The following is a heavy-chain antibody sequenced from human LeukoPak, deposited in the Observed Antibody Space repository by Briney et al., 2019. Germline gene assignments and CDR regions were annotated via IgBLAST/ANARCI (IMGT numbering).Heavy chain of an antibody. Sequence: SQTLSLTCTVSGGSISSGSAYWNWIRQPAGTGLEWIGHIYATKNTNYSPSLKGRVNMSADTSKNQFSLKLSSVTAADTAVYYCARGLLWFGEGVANMDVWGKGTTVTISS. V-gene: IGHV4-61*09. D-gene: IGHD3-10*01. CDR3: ARGLLWFGEGVANMDV. J-gene: IGHJ6*03. CDR2: IYATKNT. CDR1: GGSISSGSAY.